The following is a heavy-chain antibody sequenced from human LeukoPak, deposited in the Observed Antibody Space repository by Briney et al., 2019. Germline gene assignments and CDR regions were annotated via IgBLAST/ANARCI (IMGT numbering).Heavy chain of an antibody. CDR1: GRSFSSYY. J-gene: IGHJ1*01. V-gene: IGHV4-59*08. CDR2: IYYCGST. CDR3: ARRQFGSGDYHEVES. D-gene: IGHD3-22*01. Sequence: SETLSLTCTVSGRSFSSYYWSWIRQPPGKGLEWIGYIYYCGSTNYNPSLKSRVTLSADSSKTHSSLKLSSVTSADTAVYYCARRQFGSGDYHEVESCGQGDLVSVSS.